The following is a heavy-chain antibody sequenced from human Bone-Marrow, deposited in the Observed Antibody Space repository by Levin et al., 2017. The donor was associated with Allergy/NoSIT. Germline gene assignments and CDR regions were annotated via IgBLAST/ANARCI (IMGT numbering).Heavy chain of an antibody. J-gene: IGHJ6*03. CDR2: IGVGGEP. V-gene: IGHV3-13*04. CDR3: ARVAGYFYMDV. D-gene: IGHD6-19*01. Sequence: GGSLRLSCAASGFTFSRYDMHWVRQATGKGLEWVSGIGVGGEPYYPVSVKGRFTISREDARNSLSLQMNSLRAGDTAVYYCARVAGYFYMDVWGKGTTVTVS. CDR1: GFTFSRYD.